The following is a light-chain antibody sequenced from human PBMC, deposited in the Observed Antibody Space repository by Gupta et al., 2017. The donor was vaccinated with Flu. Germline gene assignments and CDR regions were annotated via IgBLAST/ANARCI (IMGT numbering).Light chain of an antibody. CDR1: QVISIY. CDR2: AAS. J-gene: IGKJ2*01. Sequence: DIQMTQSPSSLSASVGDRVTITCRASQVISIYLNWYQQKPGKAPKLLIYAASSLQSGVPSRFSGSGSDTDFALTITKRQPEDFAIYYCQHSDSTPDSFGQGTMLDIK. V-gene: IGKV1-39*01. CDR3: QHSDSTPDS.